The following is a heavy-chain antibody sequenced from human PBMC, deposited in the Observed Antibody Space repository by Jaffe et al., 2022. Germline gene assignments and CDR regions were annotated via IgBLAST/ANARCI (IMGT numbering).Heavy chain of an antibody. Sequence: QVQLVQSGAEVKKPGASVKVSCKASGYTFTSYYMHWVRQAPGQGLEWMGIINPSGGSTSYAQKFQGRVTMTRDTSTSTVYMELSSLRSEDTAVYYCARDPNDYGDYEVNFLGYWGQGTLVTVSS. D-gene: IGHD4-17*01. CDR3: ARDPNDYGDYEVNFLGY. CDR2: INPSGGST. CDR1: GYTFTSYY. J-gene: IGHJ4*02. V-gene: IGHV1-46*03.